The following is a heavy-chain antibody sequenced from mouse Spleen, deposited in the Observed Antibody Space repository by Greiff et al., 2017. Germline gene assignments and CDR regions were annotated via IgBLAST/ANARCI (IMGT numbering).Heavy chain of an antibody. D-gene: IGHD2-3*01. CDR1: GYTFTSYW. CDR2: IHPNSGST. Sequence: MQRVESGAELVKPGASVKLSCKASGYTFTSYWMHWVKQRPGQGLEWIGMIHPNSGSTNYNEKFKSKATLTVDKSSSTAYMQLSSLTSEDSAVYYCARSDGYPWYFDVWGAGTTVTVSS. V-gene: IGHV1-64*01. J-gene: IGHJ1*01. CDR3: ARSDGYPWYFDV.